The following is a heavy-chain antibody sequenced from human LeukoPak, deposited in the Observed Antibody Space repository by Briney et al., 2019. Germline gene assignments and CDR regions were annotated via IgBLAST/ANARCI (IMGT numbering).Heavy chain of an antibody. Sequence: GGSLRLSCAASGFTFSGFGMHWVRQAPGKGLEWVAVIWYDGSNKYYADSVKGRFTISGDNPKNTLYVQMNSLRAEDTAVYYCARGRGADYGGNSGYFDYWGQGTLVTVSS. V-gene: IGHV3-33*01. CDR2: IWYDGSNK. D-gene: IGHD4-23*01. CDR3: ARGRGADYGGNSGYFDY. CDR1: GFTFSGFG. J-gene: IGHJ4*02.